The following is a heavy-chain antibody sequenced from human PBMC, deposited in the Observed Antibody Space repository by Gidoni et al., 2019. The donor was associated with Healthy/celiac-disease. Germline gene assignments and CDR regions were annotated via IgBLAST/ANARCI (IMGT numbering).Heavy chain of an antibody. V-gene: IGHV4-34*01. D-gene: IGHD5-12*01. J-gene: IGHJ4*02. CDR2: IKHSGST. CDR1: CGSFSGYY. CDR3: ARGSQGGYSGYDSQRWPRYYFDY. Sequence: QVQLQQWGAGLLKPSETLSLTCAVYCGSFSGYYWSLIRQPPGKGLEWIREIKHSGSTNYNPSLKSRVTISVDTSKNQFSLKLSSVTAADTAVYYCARGSQGGYSGYDSQRWPRYYFDYWGQGTLVTVSS.